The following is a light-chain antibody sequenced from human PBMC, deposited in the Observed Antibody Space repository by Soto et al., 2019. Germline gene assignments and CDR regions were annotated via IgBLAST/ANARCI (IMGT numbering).Light chain of an antibody. Sequence: QSVLTQPRSVSGSPGQSVTISCTGTSSDVGGYNYVSWYQQHPGKAPKVMISDVSERPSGVPDRFSGSKSGNTASLTISGLQAEDEADYYCCSYAGSPRYVLGTGTKLTVL. CDR3: CSYAGSPRYV. J-gene: IGLJ1*01. CDR2: DVS. V-gene: IGLV2-11*01. CDR1: SSDVGGYNY.